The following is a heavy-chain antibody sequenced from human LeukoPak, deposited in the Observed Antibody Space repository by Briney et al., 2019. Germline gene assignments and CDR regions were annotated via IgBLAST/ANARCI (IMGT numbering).Heavy chain of an antibody. Sequence: SETLSLTCSVSDGSIRTYYWSWIRQSPGQGLEWIGNIYYRGDINYNPSLKSRVIISIDTSKNQFSLKVTSLTAADTAVYYCATNKDWAEADWGQGTLVIVSS. CDR3: ATNKDWAEAD. D-gene: IGHD3/OR15-3a*01. J-gene: IGHJ4*02. CDR2: IYYRGDI. V-gene: IGHV4-59*03. CDR1: DGSIRTYY.